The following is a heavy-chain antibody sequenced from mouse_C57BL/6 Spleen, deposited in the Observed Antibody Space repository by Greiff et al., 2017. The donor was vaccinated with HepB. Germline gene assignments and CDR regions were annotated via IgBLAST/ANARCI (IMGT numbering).Heavy chain of an antibody. CDR3: ARGGRSDAMDY. CDR2: ISYSGST. J-gene: IGHJ4*01. CDR1: GYSITSGYD. V-gene: IGHV3-1*01. Sequence: EVQLQQSGPGMVKPSQSLSLTCTVTGYSITSGYDWHWIRHFPGNKLEWMGYISYSGSTNYNPSLKSRISITHDTSKNHFFLKLNSVTTEDTATYYCARGGRSDAMDYWGQGTSVTVSS.